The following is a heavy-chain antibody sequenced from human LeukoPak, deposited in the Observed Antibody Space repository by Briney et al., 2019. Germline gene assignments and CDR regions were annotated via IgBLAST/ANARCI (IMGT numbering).Heavy chain of an antibody. D-gene: IGHD6-19*01. V-gene: IGHV4-59*01. CDR2: LYYSGST. CDR1: GGYICSYH. CDR3: ARDLGGSGWFDH. J-gene: IGHJ5*02. Sequence: SETLSLNCSVSGGYICSYHWSWIRQPPGKGLEWIGYLYYSGSTNYDPSLKSRVTISVDTSKNQFTLKLSSVTAADTGVYYCARDLGGSGWFDHWGQGTLVTVSS.